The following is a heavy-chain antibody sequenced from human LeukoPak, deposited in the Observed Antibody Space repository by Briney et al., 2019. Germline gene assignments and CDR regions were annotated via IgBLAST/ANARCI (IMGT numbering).Heavy chain of an antibody. Sequence: GGSLRLSCAASGFTFSSYDIHWVRQATGKGLEWVSGIGTAGEIYYPGSVKGRFTISRENAKNSLYLQMNSLRAGDTAVYYCAKEGRPYYYGSGSYYWGQGTLVTVSS. V-gene: IGHV3-13*01. CDR1: GFTFSSYD. J-gene: IGHJ4*02. D-gene: IGHD3-10*01. CDR3: AKEGRPYYYGSGSYY. CDR2: IGTAGEI.